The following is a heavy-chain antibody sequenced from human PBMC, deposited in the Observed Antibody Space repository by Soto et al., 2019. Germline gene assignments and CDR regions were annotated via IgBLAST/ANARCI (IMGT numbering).Heavy chain of an antibody. CDR1: GFTFSGSG. CDR2: IRSKANSYAT. J-gene: IGHJ3*02. CDR3: VTGAPGRFDI. V-gene: IGHV3-73*01. Sequence: GGSLRLSCAASGFTFSGSGIHWVRQASGKGLEWVGRIRSKANSYATAYAASVKGRFTISRDDSKNTAYLQMNSLKTEDTAVYYCVTGAPGRFDIWGQGTMVTVSS. D-gene: IGHD3-10*01.